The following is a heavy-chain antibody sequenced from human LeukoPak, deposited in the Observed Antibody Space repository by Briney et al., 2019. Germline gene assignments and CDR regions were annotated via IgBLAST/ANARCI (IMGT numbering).Heavy chain of an antibody. CDR3: ARPVGRYGSGSYFY. CDR2: INHSGST. Sequence: SETLSLTCAVYGGSFSGYYWSWIRQPPGKGLEWIGEINHSGSTNYNPSLKSRVTISVYTSKTQFSLKLSSVTAADTAVYYCARPVGRYGSGSYFYWGQGTLVTVSS. CDR1: GGSFSGYY. J-gene: IGHJ4*02. V-gene: IGHV4-34*01. D-gene: IGHD3-10*01.